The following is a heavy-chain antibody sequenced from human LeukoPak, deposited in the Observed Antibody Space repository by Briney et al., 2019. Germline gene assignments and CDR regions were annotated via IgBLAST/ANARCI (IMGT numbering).Heavy chain of an antibody. CDR3: AKGPSSSGYYSD. Sequence: GESLKISCAASGFTFSSYAMSWVRQAPGKGLEWVSAISGSGGSTYYADSVKGRFTISRDNSKNTLYLQMNSLRAEDTAVYYCAKGPSSSGYYSDWGQGTLVTVSS. V-gene: IGHV3-23*01. CDR2: ISGSGGST. J-gene: IGHJ4*02. CDR1: GFTFSSYA. D-gene: IGHD3-22*01.